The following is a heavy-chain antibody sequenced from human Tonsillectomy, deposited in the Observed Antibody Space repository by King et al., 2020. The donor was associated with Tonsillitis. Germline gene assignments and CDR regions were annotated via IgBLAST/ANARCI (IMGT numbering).Heavy chain of an antibody. D-gene: IGHD3-22*01. V-gene: IGHV4-30-2*01. Sequence: QLQESGSGLVKPSQTLSLTCAVSGGSISSGGYSWSWIRQPPGKGLEWIGYIYYSGSTYYNPSLKSRVTISVDRSKNQFSLKLSSVTAADTAVYYCASERVRSEYYHSSGFDYWGQGTLVTVSS. CDR2: IYYSGST. CDR1: GGSISSGGYS. CDR3: ASERVRSEYYHSSGFDY. J-gene: IGHJ4*02.